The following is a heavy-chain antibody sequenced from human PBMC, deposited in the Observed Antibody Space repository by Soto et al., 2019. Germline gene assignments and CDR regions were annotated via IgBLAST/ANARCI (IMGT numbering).Heavy chain of an antibody. CDR2: INAGNGNT. J-gene: IGHJ4*02. CDR1: GYTFTSYA. V-gene: IGHV1-3*01. Sequence: QVQLVQSGAEVKKPGASVKVSCKASGYTFTSYAMLWVRQAPGQRLEWMGWINAGNGNTKYSQNFQGRVTITRDTSASTAYMELSSLRSEDTAVYYCARAQNLEMATPWGQGTLVTVSS. D-gene: IGHD5-12*01. CDR3: ARAQNLEMATP.